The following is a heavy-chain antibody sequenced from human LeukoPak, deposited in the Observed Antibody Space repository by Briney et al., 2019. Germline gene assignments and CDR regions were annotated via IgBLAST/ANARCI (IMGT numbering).Heavy chain of an antibody. D-gene: IGHD4-11*01. CDR1: GFTFSSYW. Sequence: PGGSLRLSCAASGFTFSSYWMSWVRQAPGNGLEWVANIKQEGSEKYYVDSVKGRFTISRDNAKNSLYLQMNSLRTEDTAVYYYARRVKYYYNYMDVWGKGTTVTISS. CDR2: IKQEGSEK. V-gene: IGHV3-7*03. J-gene: IGHJ6*03. CDR3: ARRVKYYYNYMDV.